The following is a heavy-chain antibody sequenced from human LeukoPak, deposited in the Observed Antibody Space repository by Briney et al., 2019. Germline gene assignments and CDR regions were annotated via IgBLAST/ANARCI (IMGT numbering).Heavy chain of an antibody. V-gene: IGHV3-30*04. CDR3: ARTGGSYYGYYFDY. CDR1: GFTFSSYA. CDR2: ISYDGSNK. Sequence: GGSLRLSYAASGFTFSSYAMHWVRQAPGKGLEWVAVISYDGSNKYYADSVKGRLTISRDNSKNTLYLQMNSLRAEDTAVYYCARTGGSYYGYYFDYWGQGTLVTVSS. J-gene: IGHJ4*02. D-gene: IGHD1-26*01.